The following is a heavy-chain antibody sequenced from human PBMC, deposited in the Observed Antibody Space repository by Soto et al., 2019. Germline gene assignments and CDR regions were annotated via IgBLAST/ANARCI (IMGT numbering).Heavy chain of an antibody. J-gene: IGHJ6*02. CDR1: VYSFTSYW. CDR2: IDPSDSYT. Sequence: RGESLKISCKGSVYSFTSYWISWVRQMPGKGLEWMGRIDPSDSYTNYSPSFQGHVTISADKSISTAYLQWSSLKASDTAMYYCARRNSYGYYYYGMDVWGQGTTVTVSS. CDR3: ARRNSYGYYYYGMDV. D-gene: IGHD5-18*01. V-gene: IGHV5-10-1*01.